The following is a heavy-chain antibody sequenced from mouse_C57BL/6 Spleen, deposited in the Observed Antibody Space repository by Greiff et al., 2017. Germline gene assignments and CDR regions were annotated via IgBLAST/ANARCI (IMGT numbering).Heavy chain of an antibody. CDR3: ARGDYSGSSYN. V-gene: IGHV1-26*01. Sequence: EVQLQQSGPELVKPGASVQISCKASGYTFTDYYMNWVKQSHGKSLEWIGDSNPNNGGTSYNQKFKGKATLTVDNSSSTAYMEFRSLTSEDSAVYYCARGDYSGSSYNWGQGTTLTVSS. J-gene: IGHJ2*01. CDR1: GYTFTDYY. CDR2: SNPNNGGT. D-gene: IGHD1-1*01.